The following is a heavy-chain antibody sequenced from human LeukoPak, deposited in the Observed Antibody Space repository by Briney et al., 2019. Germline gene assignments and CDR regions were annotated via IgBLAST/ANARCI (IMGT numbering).Heavy chain of an antibody. CDR1: GGSVGSDNAY. D-gene: IGHD3-10*01. J-gene: IGHJ4*02. V-gene: IGHV4-61*02. CDR3: ARGYYYRT. CDR2: IYADGSS. Sequence: SETLSLTCTVSGGSVGSDNAYWNWIRQPAGKGLEWIGRIYADGSSTYNPSLKSRVTILVDTSKNQFSLRLSSMTAADTAVYYCARGYYYRTWGLGTLVTVSS.